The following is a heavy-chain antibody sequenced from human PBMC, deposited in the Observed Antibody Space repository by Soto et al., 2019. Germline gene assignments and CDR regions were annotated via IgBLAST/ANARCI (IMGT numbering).Heavy chain of an antibody. J-gene: IGHJ4*02. D-gene: IGHD3-16*01. V-gene: IGHV3-23*01. CDR1: GFTFGSYG. Sequence: EVQLMESGGDLVQPGGSLRLSCEASGFTFGSYGMSWVRQSPGKGLEWVSTISGSGGTTFYADSVKGRFTISRDNAKNTLYLQMNSLRAEDTAIYYCARDPYIIDTTHDFWGQGTLVTVS. CDR2: ISGSGGTT. CDR3: ARDPYIIDTTHDF.